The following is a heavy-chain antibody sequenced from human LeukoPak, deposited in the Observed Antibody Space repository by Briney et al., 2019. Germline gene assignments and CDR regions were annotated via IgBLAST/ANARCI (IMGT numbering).Heavy chain of an antibody. CDR3: ARQPYMLGAYYFDY. J-gene: IGHJ4*02. Sequence: SETLSLTCTVSGGSISAYYWSWIRQPPGKGLEWIGYISYTGSTNYNPSLKSRVTVSVDTSKTQFSLKLSSVTAADTAVYYCARQPYMLGAYYFDYWGQGTLVTVSS. D-gene: IGHD1-26*01. CDR1: GGSISAYY. V-gene: IGHV4-59*08. CDR2: ISYTGST.